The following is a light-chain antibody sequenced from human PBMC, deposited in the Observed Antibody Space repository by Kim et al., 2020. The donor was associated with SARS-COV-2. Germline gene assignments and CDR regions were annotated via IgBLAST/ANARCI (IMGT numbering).Light chain of an antibody. CDR1: QGISNY. CDR2: AAS. J-gene: IGKJ1*01. CDR3: QSKGT. Sequence: SSLSASGGDRVTITCRASQGISNYLAWYQQKPGKVPKLLSYAASTLQSGVPSRFSGSGSGTDFTLTISSLQPEDVATYYCQSKGTFGQGTKVDIK. V-gene: IGKV1-27*01.